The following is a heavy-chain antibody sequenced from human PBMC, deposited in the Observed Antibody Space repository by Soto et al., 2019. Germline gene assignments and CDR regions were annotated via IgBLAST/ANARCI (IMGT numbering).Heavy chain of an antibody. Sequence: GGSLRLSCAASGFTFSSYAMSWVRQAPGKGLEWVSAISGSGGSTYYADSVKGRFTISRDNSKNTLYLQMNSLRAEDTAVYYCAAAYGLRYFDWSPTTSLDYWGQGALVTVSS. CDR3: AAAYGLRYFDWSPTTSLDY. D-gene: IGHD3-9*01. CDR1: GFTFSSYA. V-gene: IGHV3-23*01. CDR2: ISGSGGST. J-gene: IGHJ4*02.